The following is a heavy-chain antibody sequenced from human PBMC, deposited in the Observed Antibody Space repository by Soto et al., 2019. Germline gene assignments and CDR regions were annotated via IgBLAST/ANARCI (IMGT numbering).Heavy chain of an antibody. V-gene: IGHV3-11*01. CDR1: GFTFSDFY. CDR3: ARGAGEFDY. D-gene: IGHD6-19*01. CDR2: ISNSASSI. Sequence: GGSLRLSCAASGFTFSDFYMSWIRQAPGKGLEWVSFISNSASSIYYADSVKGRFTIPRDNAKNPLYLQMNSLRAEDTAVYYCARGAGEFDYWGQGALVTVSS. J-gene: IGHJ4*02.